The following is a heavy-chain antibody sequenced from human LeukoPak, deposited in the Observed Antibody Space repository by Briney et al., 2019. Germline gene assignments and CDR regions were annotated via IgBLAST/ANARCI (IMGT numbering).Heavy chain of an antibody. D-gene: IGHD2-2*01. J-gene: IGHJ1*01. CDR1: GYTFTTYS. Sequence: ASVKVSCKASGYTFTTYSLAWVRQAPGQSLEWMGWISVNNGGTNYAQSFQDRVTLARDTSTNTAYLELRSLRSDDTAIIYCATATQPRGYFLHWGQGTLVTVSS. CDR2: ISVNNGGT. V-gene: IGHV1-18*01. CDR3: ATATQPRGYFLH.